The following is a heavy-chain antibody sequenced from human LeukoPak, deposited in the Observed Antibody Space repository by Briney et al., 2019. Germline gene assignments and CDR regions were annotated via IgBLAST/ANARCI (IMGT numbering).Heavy chain of an antibody. CDR1: GGSISSGSYY. CDR2: IYTSGST. Sequence: SETLSLTCTVSGGSISSGSYYWSWIRQPAGKGLEWIGRIYTSGSTNYNPSLKSRVTISVDTSKNQFSLKLSSVTAADTAVYYCATDGYAYSFRAFDIWGQGTMVTVSS. J-gene: IGHJ3*02. CDR3: ATDGYAYSFRAFDI. V-gene: IGHV4-61*02. D-gene: IGHD5-24*01.